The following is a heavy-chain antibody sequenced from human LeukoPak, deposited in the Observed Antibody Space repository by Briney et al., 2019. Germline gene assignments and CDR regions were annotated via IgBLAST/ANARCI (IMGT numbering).Heavy chain of an antibody. Sequence: SVKVSCKASGGTFSSYAISWVRQAPGQGLEWMGRIIPILGIANYAQKFQGRATITADKSTSTAYMELSSPRSEDTAVYYCASVLSGIAVAGSFDPWGQGTLVTVSS. CDR3: ASVLSGIAVAGSFDP. CDR1: GGTFSSYA. CDR2: IIPILGIA. D-gene: IGHD6-19*01. J-gene: IGHJ5*02. V-gene: IGHV1-69*04.